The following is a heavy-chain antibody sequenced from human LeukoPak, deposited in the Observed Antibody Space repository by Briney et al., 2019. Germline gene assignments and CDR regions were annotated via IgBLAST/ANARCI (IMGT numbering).Heavy chain of an antibody. CDR2: ISWDGGST. D-gene: IGHD3-3*01. V-gene: IGHV3-43D*04. J-gene: IGHJ4*02. CDR3: AKDHSIREWLGYFDY. Sequence: GGSLRLSCVASGFTFDDYAMHWVRQAPGKGLEWVSLISWDGGSTYYADSVKGRFTISRDNSKNSLYLQMNSLRAEDTALYYCAKDHSIREWLGYFDYWGQGTLVTVSS. CDR1: GFTFDDYA.